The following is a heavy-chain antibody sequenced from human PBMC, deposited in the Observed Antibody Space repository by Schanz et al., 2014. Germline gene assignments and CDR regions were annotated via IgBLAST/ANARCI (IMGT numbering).Heavy chain of an antibody. D-gene: IGHD6-6*01. CDR3: GRGFSRSYIDF. CDR2: NTAYNGDT. J-gene: IGHJ4*02. V-gene: IGHV1-18*01. Sequence: QVQLVQSGAEVKKPGASVKVSCKASGYTFTSHGISWVRQAAGQGLEWMGWNTAYNGDTNYALKLQGRITVTTDTSTSTVYLELSSLRSDDTAVYCCGRGFSRSYIDFWGQGTLITVSS. CDR1: GYTFTSHG.